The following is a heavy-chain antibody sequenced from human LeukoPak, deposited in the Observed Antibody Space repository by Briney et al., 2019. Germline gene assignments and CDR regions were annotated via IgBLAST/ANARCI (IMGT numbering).Heavy chain of an antibody. Sequence: SETLSLTRTVSGGSISSYYWSWIRQPPGKGLEWIGYIYYSGSTNYNPSLKSRVTISVDTSKNQFSLKLSSVTAADTAVYYCARGINGYSYGPYYGMDVWGQGTTVTVSS. CDR3: ARGINGYSYGPYYGMDV. J-gene: IGHJ6*02. V-gene: IGHV4-59*01. CDR2: IYYSGST. CDR1: GGSISSYY. D-gene: IGHD5-18*01.